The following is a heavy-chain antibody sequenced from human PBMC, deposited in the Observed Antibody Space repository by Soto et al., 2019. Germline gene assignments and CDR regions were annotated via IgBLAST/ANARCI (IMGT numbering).Heavy chain of an antibody. CDR2: ISYDGSNK. V-gene: IGHV3-30*18. Sequence: GGSLRLSCAASGFTFSSYGMHWVRQAPGKGLEWVAVISYDGSNKYYADSVKGRFTISRDNSKNTLYLQMNSLRAEDTAVYYCAKDRGGWEYSSSWYGTKYYYYGMDVWGQGTTVTVSS. CDR1: GFTFSSYG. J-gene: IGHJ6*02. CDR3: AKDRGGWEYSSSWYGTKYYYYGMDV. D-gene: IGHD6-13*01.